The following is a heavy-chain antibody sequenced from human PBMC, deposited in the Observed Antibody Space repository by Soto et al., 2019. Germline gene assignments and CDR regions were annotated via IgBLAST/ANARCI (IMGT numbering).Heavy chain of an antibody. Sequence: GGSLRLSCAASGFTFSDYYMSWIRQAPGKGLEWVSYISSSGSTIYYADSVKGRFTISRDNAKNSLYLQMNSLRAEDTAVYYCARGGLGDYYDSSGTYYYYGMDVWGQGTTVTVSS. CDR1: GFTFSDYY. CDR3: ARGGLGDYYDSSGTYYYYGMDV. J-gene: IGHJ6*02. V-gene: IGHV3-11*01. D-gene: IGHD3-22*01. CDR2: ISSSGSTI.